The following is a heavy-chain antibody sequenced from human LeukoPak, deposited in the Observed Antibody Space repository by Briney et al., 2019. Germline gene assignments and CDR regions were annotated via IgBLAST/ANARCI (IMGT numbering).Heavy chain of an antibody. Sequence: GRSLRLSCAASGFTFSSYGMHWVRRAPGKGLEWVAVIWYDGSNKHYADSVKGRFTISRDNSKNTLYLQMNSLRAEDTAVYYCAKAANNYGDYVLDYWGQGTLATVSS. J-gene: IGHJ4*02. CDR1: GFTFSSYG. D-gene: IGHD4-17*01. V-gene: IGHV3-33*06. CDR2: IWYDGSNK. CDR3: AKAANNYGDYVLDY.